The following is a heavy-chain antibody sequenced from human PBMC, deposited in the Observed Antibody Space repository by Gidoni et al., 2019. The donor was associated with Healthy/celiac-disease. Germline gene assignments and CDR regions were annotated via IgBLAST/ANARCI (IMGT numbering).Heavy chain of an antibody. V-gene: IGHV4-39*01. J-gene: IGHJ4*02. Sequence: QLQLQESGPGLVKPSETLSLTCTVSGGSISRSSYYWGWIRQPPGKGLEWIGSIYYSGSTYYNPSRKSRVTISVDTSKNQFSLKLSSVTAAETAVYYCARQNIVVVPAAMSYWGQGTLVTVSS. CDR2: IYYSGST. CDR3: ARQNIVVVPAAMSY. CDR1: GGSISRSSYY. D-gene: IGHD2-2*01.